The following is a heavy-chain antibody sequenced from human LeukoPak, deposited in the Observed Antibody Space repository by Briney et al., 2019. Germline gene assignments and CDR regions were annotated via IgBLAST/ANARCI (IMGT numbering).Heavy chain of an antibody. D-gene: IGHD3-3*01. J-gene: IGHJ3*02. CDR3: ARGYDFWSGYWPSSDAFDI. V-gene: IGHV1-18*01. CDR1: GYTFTSYG. CDR2: ISAYNGNT. Sequence: EASVKVSCKASGYTFTSYGISWVRQAPGQGLEWMGWISAYNGNTNYAQKLQGRVTMTTDTSTGTAYMELRRLRSDDTAVYYCARGYDFWSGYWPSSDAFDIWGQGTMVTVSS.